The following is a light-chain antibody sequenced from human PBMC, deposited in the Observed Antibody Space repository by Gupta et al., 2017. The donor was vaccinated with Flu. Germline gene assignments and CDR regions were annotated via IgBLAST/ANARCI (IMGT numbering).Light chain of an antibody. CDR3: RSYDVTVGV. CDR2: GDN. Sequence: SSGSFASNYVQWYQQRPGSSPTTVIYGDNQRPSGVPDRFSGSNDGSSDSASLTVSGLKTEDEADYSGRSYDVTVGVFGTGTKLTVL. V-gene: IGLV6-57*01. CDR1: SGSFASNY. J-gene: IGLJ1*01.